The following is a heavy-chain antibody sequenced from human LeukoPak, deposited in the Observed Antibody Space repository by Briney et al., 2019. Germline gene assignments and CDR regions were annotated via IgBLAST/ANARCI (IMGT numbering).Heavy chain of an antibody. V-gene: IGHV4-38-2*02. CDR2: IYHSGST. CDR3: ARRYSSSGGNWFDP. Sequence: SETLSLTCTVSGYSISSGYYWGWIRQPPGKGLEWIGSIYHSGSTYYNPSLKSRVTISVDTSKNQFSLKLSSVTAADTAVYYCARRYSSSGGNWFDPWGQGTLVTVSS. J-gene: IGHJ5*02. CDR1: GYSISSGYY. D-gene: IGHD6-13*01.